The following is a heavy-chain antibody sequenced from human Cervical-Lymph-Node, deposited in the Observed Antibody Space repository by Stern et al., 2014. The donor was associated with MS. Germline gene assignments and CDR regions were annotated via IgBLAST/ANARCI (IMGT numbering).Heavy chain of an antibody. Sequence: MQLVESGAEVKKPGASVKVSCKASGYTFTRYAIHWVRQAPGQRPEWMGWINAGNGDTKYAQKFQDRVTFTRDTSASTSYMELSSLRSEDTAVYYCASRGETTTGYYFDYWGQGTLVTVSS. V-gene: IGHV1-3*01. J-gene: IGHJ4*02. CDR3: ASRGETTTGYYFDY. CDR1: GYTFTRYA. CDR2: INAGNGDT. D-gene: IGHD4-17*01.